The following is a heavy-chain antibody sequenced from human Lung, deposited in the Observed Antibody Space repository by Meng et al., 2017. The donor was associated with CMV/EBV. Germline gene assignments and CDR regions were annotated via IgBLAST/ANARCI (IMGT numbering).Heavy chain of an antibody. D-gene: IGHD6-19*01. CDR2: VYYDGSNQ. V-gene: IGHV3-33*06. J-gene: IGHJ6*02. CDR3: AKDRVARWLAAEVDYYGMDA. Sequence: SLKISXAPSGFIFSSYAMHWVRQAPGKGLEWVALVYYDGSNQYYSDSVRGRFSISRDNSKNTLFLQMNSLRGEDTGVYYCAKDRVARWLAAEVDYYGMDAWGQGTTVTVSS. CDR1: GFIFSSYA.